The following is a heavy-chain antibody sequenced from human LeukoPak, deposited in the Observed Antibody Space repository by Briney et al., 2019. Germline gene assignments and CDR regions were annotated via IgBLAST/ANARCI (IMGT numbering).Heavy chain of an antibody. Sequence: PSETLSLTCTVSGGPITTYYWSWIRQPPGKGLEWIGYMYYLGNTNYNPSLKSRVTISVDTSKNQFSLKLSSVTAADTAVHYCARIGHEDYYFDYWGQGTLVTVSP. J-gene: IGHJ4*02. CDR3: ARIGHEDYYFDY. CDR1: GGPITTYY. V-gene: IGHV4-59*01. D-gene: IGHD2-15*01. CDR2: MYYLGNT.